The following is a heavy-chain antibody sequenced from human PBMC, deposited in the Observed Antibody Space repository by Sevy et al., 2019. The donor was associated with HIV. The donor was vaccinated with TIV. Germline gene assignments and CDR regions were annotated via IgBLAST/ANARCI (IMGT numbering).Heavy chain of an antibody. CDR2: ISYDGSNK. V-gene: IGHV3-30*18. CDR3: AKDSSLWFLFYGMDV. CDR1: GFTFSSYG. Sequence: GGSLRLSCAASGFTFSSYGMHWVRQAPGKGLEWVAVISYDGSNKYYADSVKGRFTISRDNSKNTLYLQMNSLRAEDTAVYYCAKDSSLWFLFYGMDVWGQGTTVTVSS. D-gene: IGHD3-3*01. J-gene: IGHJ6*02.